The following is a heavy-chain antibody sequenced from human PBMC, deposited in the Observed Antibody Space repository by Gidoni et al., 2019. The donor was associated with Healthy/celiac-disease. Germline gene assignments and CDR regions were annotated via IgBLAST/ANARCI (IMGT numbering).Heavy chain of an antibody. J-gene: IGHJ2*01. Sequence: EVQLVESGGVVVQPGGSLRVSCAATGFTFDDYAMHWVRQAPGKGLGLVSLISWDGGSTYYADSVKGRFTISRDNSKNSLYLQMNSLRAEDTALYYCAKESRSDYGGNSGQDWYFDLWGRGTLVTVSS. V-gene: IGHV3-43D*03. CDR2: ISWDGGST. CDR1: GFTFDDYA. D-gene: IGHD4-17*01. CDR3: AKESRSDYGGNSGQDWYFDL.